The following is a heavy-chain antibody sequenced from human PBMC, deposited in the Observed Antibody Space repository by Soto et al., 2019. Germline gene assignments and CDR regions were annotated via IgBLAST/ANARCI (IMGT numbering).Heavy chain of an antibody. CDR3: ARDMLDYYYDSSGYSL. D-gene: IGHD3-22*01. J-gene: IGHJ4*02. CDR2: IYRSGST. CDR1: GFTVSSNY. V-gene: IGHV3-53*01. Sequence: PGGSLRLSCAASGFTVSSNYMSWVRQAPGKGLEWVSVIYRSGSTYYADSVKGRVTISRDNSKNTLYLKMNSLRAEDTAVYYCARDMLDYYYDSSGYSLWGQGTLVTVSS.